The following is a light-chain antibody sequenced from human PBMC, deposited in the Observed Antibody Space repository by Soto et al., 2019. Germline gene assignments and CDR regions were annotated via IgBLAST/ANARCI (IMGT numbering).Light chain of an antibody. CDR3: QQYGSSSWT. CDR1: QSISSSY. CDR2: GAS. V-gene: IGKV3-20*01. J-gene: IGKJ1*01. Sequence: EIVLTQSPGTLSLSPGKRATLSCRASQSISSSYLAWYQQRPGQAPRLLIYGASSRATGNPDRFSGSGSGTEFTLTISRLEPEDFAVYYCQQYGSSSWTFGQGTKVDLK.